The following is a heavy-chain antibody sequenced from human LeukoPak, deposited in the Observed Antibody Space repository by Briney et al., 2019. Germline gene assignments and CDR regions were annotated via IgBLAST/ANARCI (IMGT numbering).Heavy chain of an antibody. CDR2: VNPSSGGP. J-gene: IGHJ5*02. CDR1: GYSFTGHY. D-gene: IGHD2-2*01. V-gene: IGHV1-2*02. CDR3: ARDSEYQLLQNYFDA. Sequence: ASVKVSCKASGYSFTGHYIHWVRQAPGQGLEWIGWVNPSSGGPDYAQKFKGRVTVTRDTSISTAYMVLSRLTADDTAVYYCARDSEYQLLQNYFDAWGQGTLVIVSS.